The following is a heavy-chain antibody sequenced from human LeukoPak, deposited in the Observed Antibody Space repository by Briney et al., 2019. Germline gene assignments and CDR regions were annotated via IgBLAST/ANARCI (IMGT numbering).Heavy chain of an antibody. J-gene: IGHJ3*02. CDR3: ARVGPSGDGYNSRGAFDI. CDR2: IYHSGST. Sequence: SETLSLTCTVSGYSISSGYYWGWIRQPPGKGLEWIGYIYHSGSTYYNPSLKSRVTISVDGSKNQFSLKLSSVTAADTAVYYCARVGPSGDGYNSRGAFDIWGQGTMVTVSS. CDR1: GYSISSGYY. D-gene: IGHD5-24*01. V-gene: IGHV4-38-2*02.